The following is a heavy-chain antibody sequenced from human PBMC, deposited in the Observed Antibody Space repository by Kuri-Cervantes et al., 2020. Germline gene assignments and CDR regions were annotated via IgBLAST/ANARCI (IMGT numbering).Heavy chain of an antibody. V-gene: IGHV3-30*18. CDR1: GFTFSSYG. D-gene: IGHD1-1*01. J-gene: IGHJ4*02. CDR2: ISYDGSNK. Sequence: GESLKISCAASGFTFSSYGMHWVRQAPGKGLEWVAVISYDGSNKYYADSVKGRFTISRDNSKNTLYLQMNSLRAEDTAVYYCAKEQWPGDWNDAGRGGADYWGQGTLVTVSS. CDR3: AKEQWPGDWNDAGRGGADY.